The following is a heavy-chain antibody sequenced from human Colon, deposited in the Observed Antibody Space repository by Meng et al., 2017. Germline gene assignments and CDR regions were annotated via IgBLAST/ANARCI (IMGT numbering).Heavy chain of an antibody. CDR2: INTGNGNT. D-gene: IGHD3-22*01. J-gene: IGHJ4*02. CDR3: ARAGPFYDSLGYVYYYDF. CDR1: GYNFISTS. V-gene: IGHV1-3*04. Sequence: QVQLVQSGAEGREPGAAGKGSCKAAGYNFISTSMSWVRQAPGQGLEWMGWINTGNGNTKLSQTFQDRVIITRDASANTVFLEVSSLRSEDTAVYYCARAGPFYDSLGYVYYYDFWGQGTLVTVSS.